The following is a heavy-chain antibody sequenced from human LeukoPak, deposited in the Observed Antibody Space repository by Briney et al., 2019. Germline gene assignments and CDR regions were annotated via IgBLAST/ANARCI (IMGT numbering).Heavy chain of an antibody. CDR1: GGSISSSSYY. V-gene: IGHV4-39*01. CDR2: IYYSGST. J-gene: IGHJ6*03. CDR3: GRGYYYRPV. Sequence: PSGTLSLTCTVSGGSISSSSYYWGWIRQPPGKGLEWIGSIYYSGSTYYNPSLKSRATISVDTSKNQFSLKASSLTPADTAVYYCGRGYYYRPVWGKGTPVTAS.